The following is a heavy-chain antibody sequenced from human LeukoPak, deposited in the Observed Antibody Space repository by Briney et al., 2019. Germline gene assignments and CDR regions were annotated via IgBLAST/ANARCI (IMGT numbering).Heavy chain of an antibody. CDR3: ARIITMIVVVPGDY. J-gene: IGHJ4*02. CDR2: ITASGTAM. D-gene: IGHD3-22*01. Sequence: PGGSLRLSGAASGFTFSSYSMNWVRQAPGKGLEWVSHITASGTAMFYADSVKGRFTISRDNAKNSLYLQMNSLRAEDTAVYYCARIITMIVVVPGDYWGQGTLVTVSS. V-gene: IGHV3-48*04. CDR1: GFTFSSYS.